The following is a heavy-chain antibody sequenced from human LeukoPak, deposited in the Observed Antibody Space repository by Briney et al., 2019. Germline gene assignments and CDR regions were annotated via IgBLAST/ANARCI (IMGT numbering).Heavy chain of an antibody. V-gene: IGHV3-23*01. CDR3: AKEPLPTLVATGWFDP. CDR1: GFTFGSYT. D-gene: IGHD1-1*01. J-gene: IGHJ5*02. CDR2: ISGRGDKT. Sequence: GGSPRLSCAASGFTFGSYTMSWVRRAPGKGLEWVSSISGRGDKTYVADSVKGRLTISRDNSKNTLFLQMNSLRVEDTAIYYCAKEPLPTLVATGWFDPWGQGTLVTVSS.